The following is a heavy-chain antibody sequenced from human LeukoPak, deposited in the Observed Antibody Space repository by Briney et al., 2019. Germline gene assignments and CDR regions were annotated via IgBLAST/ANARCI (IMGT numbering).Heavy chain of an antibody. V-gene: IGHV1-8*01. CDR1: GYTFTSYD. CDR2: MNPNSGNT. D-gene: IGHD6-19*01. Sequence: AASVKVSCKASGYTFTSYDINWVRQATGQGLEWMGWMNPNSGNTGYAQKFRGRVTMTRNTSISTAYMELSSLRSEDTAVYYCAREGYSSGGFDYWGQGTLVTVSS. J-gene: IGHJ4*02. CDR3: AREGYSSGGFDY.